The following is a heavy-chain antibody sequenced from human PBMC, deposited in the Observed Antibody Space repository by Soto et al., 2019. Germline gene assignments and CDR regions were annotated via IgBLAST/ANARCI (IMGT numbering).Heavy chain of an antibody. CDR1: AGTFSSYA. Sequence: RXSVKVSCKASAGTFSSYAISWVRQAPGQGLEWMGGIIPIFGTANYAQKFQGRVTITADESTSTAYMELSSLRSEDTAVYYCAKGSSVYYYYGMDVWGQGTTVTVSS. J-gene: IGHJ6*02. D-gene: IGHD6-6*01. CDR2: IIPIFGTA. CDR3: AKGSSVYYYYGMDV. V-gene: IGHV1-69*13.